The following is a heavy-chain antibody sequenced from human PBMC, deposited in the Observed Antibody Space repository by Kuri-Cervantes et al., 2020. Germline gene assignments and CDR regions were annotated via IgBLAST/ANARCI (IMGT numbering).Heavy chain of an antibody. Sequence: GSLRLSCTVSGGSISSYYWSWIRQPPGKGLEWIGSIYYSGSTYYNPSLKSRVTISVDTSKNQFSLTLNSVTAADTALYYCARRVAGSSADQWGQGTLVTDSS. V-gene: IGHV4-59*05. CDR2: IYYSGST. D-gene: IGHD6-19*01. CDR1: GGSISSYY. CDR3: ARRVAGSSADQ. J-gene: IGHJ4*02.